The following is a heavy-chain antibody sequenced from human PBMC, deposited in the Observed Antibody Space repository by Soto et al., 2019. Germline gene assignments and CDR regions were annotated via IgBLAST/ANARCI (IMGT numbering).Heavy chain of an antibody. D-gene: IGHD6-19*01. Sequence: PRVSLILSCAAARFTSSSYAMSCVRQAPGTGLEWVSAISGSGGSRYYANSVKGLFNISRDNSKNTLSLQINGLRSEETAVYYCAKVKPQRWLGSAKFVGHRGQGTLVTGSS. V-gene: IGHV3-23*01. J-gene: IGHJ4*02. CDR1: RFTSSSYA. CDR3: AKVKPQRWLGSAKFVGH. CDR2: ISGSGGSR.